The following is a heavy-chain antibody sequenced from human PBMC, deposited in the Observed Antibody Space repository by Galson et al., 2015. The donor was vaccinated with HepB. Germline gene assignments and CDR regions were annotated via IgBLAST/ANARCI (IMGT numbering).Heavy chain of an antibody. J-gene: IGHJ2*01. V-gene: IGHV3-33*01. CDR1: GFTFSSYG. CDR2: IWYDGSNK. Sequence: SLRLSCAASGFTFSSYGMHWVRQAPGKGLEWVAVIWYDGSNKYYADSVKGRFTISRDNSKNTLYLQMNSLRAEDTAVYYCARFSGGSYLYWYFDLWGRGTLVTVSS. CDR3: ARFSGGSYLYWYFDL. D-gene: IGHD2-15*01.